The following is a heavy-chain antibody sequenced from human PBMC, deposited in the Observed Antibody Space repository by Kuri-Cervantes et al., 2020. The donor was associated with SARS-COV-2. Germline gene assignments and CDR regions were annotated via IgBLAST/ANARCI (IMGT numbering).Heavy chain of an antibody. CDR1: GFTVSSNY. CDR2: ISSSGSTI. D-gene: IGHD5-18*01. CDR3: ARAFQIQLWLPFDY. V-gene: IGHV3-11*01. J-gene: IGHJ4*02. Sequence: GESLKISCAASGFTVSSNYMSWIRQAPGKGLEWVSYISSSGSTIYYADSVKGRFTISRDNAKNSLYLQMNSLRAEDTAVYYCARAFQIQLWLPFDYWGQGTLVTVSS.